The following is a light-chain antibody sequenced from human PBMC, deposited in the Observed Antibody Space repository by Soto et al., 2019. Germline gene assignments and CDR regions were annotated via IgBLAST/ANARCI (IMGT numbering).Light chain of an antibody. J-gene: IGKJ1*01. CDR2: AAT. CDR1: QSIYINS. V-gene: IGKV3-20*01. CDR3: QQYNTWWT. Sequence: EIVLTQSPGTLSLSPGERATLSCRASQSIYINSLAWYQHKRGQAPRLLIYAATVRATAVPDRFNGSGSGTDFALTITSLQSEDFAVYCCQQYNTWWTFGQGTKVDIK.